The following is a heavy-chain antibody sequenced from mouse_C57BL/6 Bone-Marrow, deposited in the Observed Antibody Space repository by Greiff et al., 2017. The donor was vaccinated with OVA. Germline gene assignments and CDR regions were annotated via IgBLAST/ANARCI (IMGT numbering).Heavy chain of an antibody. CDR3: ARLYEGFAY. CDR2: IDPSDSYT. CDR1: GYTFTSYW. D-gene: IGHD2-10*02. J-gene: IGHJ3*01. Sequence: QVQLQQPGAELVMPGASVKLSCKASGYTFTSYWMHWVKQRPGQGLEWIGEIDPSDSYTNYNQKFKGKSTLTVDKSSSTAYMQLSSLTSEDSAVYYCARLYEGFAYWGQGTLVTVSA. V-gene: IGHV1-69*01.